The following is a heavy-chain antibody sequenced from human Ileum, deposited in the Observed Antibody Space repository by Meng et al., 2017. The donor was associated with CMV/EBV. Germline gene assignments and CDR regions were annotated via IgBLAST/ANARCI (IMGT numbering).Heavy chain of an antibody. CDR3: ATYSAYDLPLDY. CDR2: INPTSGGS. Sequence: CMASGYSFTGYYIRWVRQAPGQGLEWMGRINPTSGGSSSAQKFQGRVTMTRDTSITTAYMELSSLRSDDTAVYYCATYSAYDLPLDYWGQGTLVTVSS. D-gene: IGHD5-12*01. V-gene: IGHV1-2*06. J-gene: IGHJ4*02. CDR1: GYSFTGYY.